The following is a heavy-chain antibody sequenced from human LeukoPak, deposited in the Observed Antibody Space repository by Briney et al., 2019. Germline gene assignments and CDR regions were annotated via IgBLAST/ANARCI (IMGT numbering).Heavy chain of an antibody. J-gene: IGHJ5*02. CDR3: ARDLTMVRGVNNWFDP. Sequence: ASVKVSCKASGYTFTGYYMHWVRQAPGQGLEWMGWISGYNGNTNYAQKFLGRVTMTTDTSTSTAYMELRSLRSDDTAVYYCARDLTMVRGVNNWFDPWGQGTLVTVSS. CDR2: ISGYNGNT. CDR1: GYTFTGYY. D-gene: IGHD3-10*01. V-gene: IGHV1-18*04.